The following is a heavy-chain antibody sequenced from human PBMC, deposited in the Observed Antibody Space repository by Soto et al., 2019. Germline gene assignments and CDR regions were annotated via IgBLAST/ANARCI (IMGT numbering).Heavy chain of an antibody. D-gene: IGHD1-26*01. V-gene: IGHV4-31*03. CDR2: IYFSGTT. CDR1: GGSISSGGYY. CDR3: ARDRGAGNWFDP. Sequence: SETLSLTCTVSGGSISSGGYYWSWIRQYPGKGLDWIGYIYFSGTTYYNPSLKSRVTISLDTSKNQFSLKLSSVTAADTAVYYCARDRGAGNWFDPWGQGTLVTVSS. J-gene: IGHJ5*02.